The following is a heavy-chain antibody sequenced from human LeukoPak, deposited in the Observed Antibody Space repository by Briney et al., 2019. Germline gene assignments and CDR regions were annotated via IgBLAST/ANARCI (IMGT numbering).Heavy chain of an antibody. V-gene: IGHV3-23*01. CDR3: AKAGSSGWSSSGGDY. CDR2: ISGSGGST. Sequence: GGSLRLSCAASGFTFNNFAMSWVRKAQGKGQEWVSTISGSGGSTFYADSVKGRFPISRDNSKNTLFLQMNSLRVEDTAIYYCAKAGSSGWSSSGGDYWGQGSLVTVSS. J-gene: IGHJ4*02. CDR1: GFTFNNFA. D-gene: IGHD6-19*01.